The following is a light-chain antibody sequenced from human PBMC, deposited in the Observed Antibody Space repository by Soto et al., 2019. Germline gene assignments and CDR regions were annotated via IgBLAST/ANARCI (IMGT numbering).Light chain of an antibody. CDR1: SSDVGGYNY. CDR2: DVS. J-gene: IGLJ2*01. CDR3: SSYTSSSTVV. Sequence: QSVLTQPASVSGSPGQSITISCTGTSSDVGGYNYVSWYQQHPGKAPKLMIYDVSNRPSGVSNRFSGSTSVNTASLTISGLQAEDEADYYCSSYTSSSTVVFGGGTQLTVL. V-gene: IGLV2-14*01.